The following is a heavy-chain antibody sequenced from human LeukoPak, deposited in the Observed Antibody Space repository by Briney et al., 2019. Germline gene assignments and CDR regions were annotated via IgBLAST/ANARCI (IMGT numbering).Heavy chain of an antibody. D-gene: IGHD4-17*01. CDR2: IYYSGST. CDR3: ARDHGEGFDY. CDR1: GGSISRYY. J-gene: IGHJ4*02. Sequence: SETLSLTCTGSGGSISRYYWSWIRPPPGKGLEWIGYIYYSGSTNYNPSLKSRVTISVDTSKNQFSLKLSSVTAADTAVYYCARDHGEGFDYWGQGTLVTVSS. V-gene: IGHV4-59*01.